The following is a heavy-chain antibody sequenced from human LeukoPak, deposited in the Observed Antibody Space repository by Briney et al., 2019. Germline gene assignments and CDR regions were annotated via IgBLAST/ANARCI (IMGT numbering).Heavy chain of an antibody. Sequence: GGSLRLSCAASGFPFSSYAMSWVRQAPGKGLEWVSAISGSGGSTYYADSVKGRFTISRDNSKNTLYLQMNSLRAEDTAVYYCAKCNDFWSGYGYAFDIWGQGTMVTVSS. CDR2: ISGSGGST. V-gene: IGHV3-23*01. D-gene: IGHD3-3*01. CDR3: AKCNDFWSGYGYAFDI. CDR1: GFPFSSYA. J-gene: IGHJ3*02.